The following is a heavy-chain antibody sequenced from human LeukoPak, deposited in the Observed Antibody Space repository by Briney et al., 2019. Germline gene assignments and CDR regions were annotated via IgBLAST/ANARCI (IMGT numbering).Heavy chain of an antibody. D-gene: IGHD6-19*01. CDR1: GGTFSSYA. CDR2: IIPIFGTA. V-gene: IGHV1-69*05. Sequence: GASVKVSCKASGGTFSSYAISWVRQAPGQGLEWMGGIIPIFGTANYAQKFQGRVTITTDESTSTAYMELSSLRSEDTAVYYCARCSSGWYIDGAVGFDYWGQGTLVTVSS. CDR3: ARCSSGWYIDGAVGFDY. J-gene: IGHJ4*02.